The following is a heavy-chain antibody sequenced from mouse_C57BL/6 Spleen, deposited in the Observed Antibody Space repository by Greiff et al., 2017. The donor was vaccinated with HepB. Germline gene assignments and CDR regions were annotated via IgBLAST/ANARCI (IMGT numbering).Heavy chain of an antibody. V-gene: IGHV1-66*01. CDR2: IYPGSGNT. CDR1: GYSFTSYY. CDR3: ARGGYDWYFDV. D-gene: IGHD2-2*01. J-gene: IGHJ1*03. Sequence: VKLQESGPELVKPGASVKISCKASGYSFTSYYIHWVKQRPGQGLEWIGWIYPGSGNTKYNEKFKGKATLTADTSSSTAYMQLSSLTSEDSAVYYCARGGYDWYFDVWGTGTTVTVSS.